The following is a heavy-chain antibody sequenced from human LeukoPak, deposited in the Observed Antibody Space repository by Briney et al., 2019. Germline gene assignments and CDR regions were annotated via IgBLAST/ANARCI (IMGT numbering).Heavy chain of an antibody. D-gene: IGHD3-10*01. CDR1: EFTFSTYW. Sequence: GGSLRLSCAASEFTFSTYWMTWVRQAPGKGLEWVANIKQDGSEKYYVDSVKGRFTISRDNAKNSLYLQMNSLRAEDTAVFYCARGGGSFDYWGQGTLVTVSS. CDR3: ARGGGSFDY. CDR2: IKQDGSEK. J-gene: IGHJ4*02. V-gene: IGHV3-7*03.